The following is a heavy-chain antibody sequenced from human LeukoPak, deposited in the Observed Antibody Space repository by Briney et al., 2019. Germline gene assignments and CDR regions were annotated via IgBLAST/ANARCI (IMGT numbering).Heavy chain of an antibody. V-gene: IGHV4-59*01. CDR2: IYYSGST. CDR1: GGSISSYY. D-gene: IGHD6-19*01. CDR3: ARDSSGWREFDY. J-gene: IGHJ4*02. Sequence: SETLSLTCTVSGGSISSYYWNWIRQPPGKGLEWIGYIYYSGSTNYNPSLKSRVTISVDTSKSQFSLKLSSVTAADTAVYYCARDSSGWREFDYWGQGTLVTVSS.